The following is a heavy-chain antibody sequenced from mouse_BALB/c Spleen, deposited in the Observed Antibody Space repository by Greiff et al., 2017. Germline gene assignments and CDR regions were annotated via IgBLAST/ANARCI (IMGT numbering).Heavy chain of an antibody. CDR1: GFTFTDYY. CDR2: IRNKANGYTT. J-gene: IGHJ4*01. Sequence: EVKLVESGGGLVQPGGSLRLSCATSGFTFTDYYMSWVRQPPGKALEWLGVIRNKANGYTTEYSASVKGRFTISRDNSQSNLYLQMNTLRAEDSATYYCARCDGYAMDYWGQGTSVTVSA. V-gene: IGHV7-3*02. CDR3: ARCDGYAMDY.